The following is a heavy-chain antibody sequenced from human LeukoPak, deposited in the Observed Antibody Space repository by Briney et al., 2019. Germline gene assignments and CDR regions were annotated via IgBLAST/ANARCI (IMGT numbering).Heavy chain of an antibody. CDR3: ARDPTKYDFWTNYYYYYMDV. V-gene: IGHV1-2*02. J-gene: IGHJ6*03. D-gene: IGHD3-3*01. CDR1: GYTFTGYY. CDR2: INPNSGGT. Sequence: ASVKVSCKASGYTFTGYYMHWVRQAPGQGLEWMGWINPNSGGTNYAQKFQGRVTMTRDTSISTAYMELSRLRSDDTAVYYCARDPTKYDFWTNYYYYYMDVWGKGTTVTVSS.